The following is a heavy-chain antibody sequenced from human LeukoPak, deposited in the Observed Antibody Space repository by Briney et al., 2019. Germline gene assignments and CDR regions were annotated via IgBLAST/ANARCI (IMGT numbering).Heavy chain of an antibody. CDR1: GFTFSSYA. CDR3: VKDQREAYRSGWSRDFDY. D-gene: IGHD6-19*01. J-gene: IGHJ4*02. V-gene: IGHV3-23*01. Sequence: GGSLRLSCAASGFTFSSYAMSWVRQTPGKGLEWVSPIPDGSSNTYYADSVKGRFTISRDNSKNTLYLQVNSLRVEDTAVYYCVKDQREAYRSGWSRDFDYWGQGTLVTVSS. CDR2: IPDGSSNT.